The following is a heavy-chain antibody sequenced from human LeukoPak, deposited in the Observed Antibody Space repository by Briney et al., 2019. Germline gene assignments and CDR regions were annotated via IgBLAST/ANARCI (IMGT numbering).Heavy chain of an antibody. CDR2: ISGSGGST. V-gene: IGHV3-23*01. D-gene: IGHD3-22*01. Sequence: PGGSLRLSCAASGFTFSSYSMNWVRQAPGKGLEWVSAISGSGGSTHYADSVKGRFTISRDNSKNTLYLQMNSLRAEDTAVYYCAKVGILNYDSSGYWPPNWFDPWGQGTLVTVSS. J-gene: IGHJ5*02. CDR1: GFTFSSYS. CDR3: AKVGILNYDSSGYWPPNWFDP.